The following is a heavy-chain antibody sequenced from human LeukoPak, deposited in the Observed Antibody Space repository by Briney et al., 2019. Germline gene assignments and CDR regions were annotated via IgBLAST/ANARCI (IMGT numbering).Heavy chain of an antibody. V-gene: IGHV3-13*01. J-gene: IGHJ3*02. CDR2: IGTAGDT. CDR1: GFTFSSYD. Sequence: GGSLRLSCAASGFTFSSYDVHWVRQATGKGLEWVSAIGTAGDTYYPGSVKGRFTISRENAKNSLYLQMNSLRVGDTAVYYCARANGGNSGVDAFDIWGQGTMVTVSS. D-gene: IGHD4-23*01. CDR3: ARANGGNSGVDAFDI.